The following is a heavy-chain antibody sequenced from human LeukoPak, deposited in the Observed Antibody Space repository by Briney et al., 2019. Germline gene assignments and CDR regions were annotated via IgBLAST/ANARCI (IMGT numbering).Heavy chain of an antibody. J-gene: IGHJ3*02. CDR1: EFTFSSYS. V-gene: IGHV3-48*02. CDR2: ISSSSSTI. D-gene: IGHD3-22*01. Sequence: GGSLRLSCAASEFTFSSYSMNWVRQAPGKGLEWVSYISSSSSTIYYADSVKGRFTISRDNAKNSLYLQMNSLRDEDTAVYYCARVWAYYYDSSGYLDAFDIWGQGTMVTVSS. CDR3: ARVWAYYYDSSGYLDAFDI.